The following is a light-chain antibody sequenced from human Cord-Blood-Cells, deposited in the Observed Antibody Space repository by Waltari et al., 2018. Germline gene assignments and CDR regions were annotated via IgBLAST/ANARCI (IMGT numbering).Light chain of an antibody. V-gene: IGKV3-15*01. CDR3: QQYNNWPMYT. Sequence: EIVMTQSPATLSVSPGERATLPCRASQSVSSNLAWYQQKPGQAPRLLIYGASTRATGIPARFNGSGSGTEFTLTISSLQSEDFAVYYCQQYNNWPMYTFGQGTKLEIK. J-gene: IGKJ2*01. CDR2: GAS. CDR1: QSVSSN.